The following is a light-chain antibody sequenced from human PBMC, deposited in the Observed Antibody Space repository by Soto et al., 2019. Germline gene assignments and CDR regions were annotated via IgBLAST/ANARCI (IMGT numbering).Light chain of an antibody. CDR1: QSVSSY. J-gene: IGKJ5*01. CDR3: QQRSNGSG. CDR2: DAS. V-gene: IGKV3-11*01. Sequence: EIVLTQSPATLSLSPGERATLSCRASQSVSSYLAWYQQKPGQAPRLLIYDASNRATCIPARFSGSGSGTDFTLTISSLEPEDVAVYYCQQRSNGSGFGQGTRLEIK.